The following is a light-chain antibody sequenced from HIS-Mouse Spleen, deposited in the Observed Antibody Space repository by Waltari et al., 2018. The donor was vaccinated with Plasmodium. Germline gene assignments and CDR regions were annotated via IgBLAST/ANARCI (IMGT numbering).Light chain of an antibody. V-gene: IGLV1-51*01. CDR2: DNN. CDR1: SSNIGNNY. Sequence: QSVLTQPPSVSAAPGQKVTISCSGSSSNIGNNYVSWYQQLPGTAPQLLSYDNNNRPSGIPDRFSGSKSGTSATLGITGLQTGDEADYYCGTWDSSLSAGVVFGGGTKLTVL. J-gene: IGLJ2*01. CDR3: GTWDSSLSAGVV.